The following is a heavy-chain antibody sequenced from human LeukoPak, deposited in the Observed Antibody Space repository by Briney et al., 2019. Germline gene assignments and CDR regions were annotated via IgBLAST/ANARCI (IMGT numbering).Heavy chain of an antibody. CDR2: INHSGST. D-gene: IGHD3-16*01. CDR3: ARCAFMITFGEAFDY. CDR1: GGSFSGYY. J-gene: IGHJ4*02. V-gene: IGHV4-34*01. Sequence: PETLSLTCAVYGGSFSGYYWSWIRQPPGKGLEWIGEINHSGSTNYNPSLKSRVTISVDTSKNQFSLKLSSVTAADTAVYYCARCAFMITFGEAFDYWGQGTLVTVSS.